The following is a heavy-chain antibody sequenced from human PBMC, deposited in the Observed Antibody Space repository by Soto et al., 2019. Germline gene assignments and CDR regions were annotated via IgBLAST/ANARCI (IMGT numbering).Heavy chain of an antibody. V-gene: IGHV2-5*02. CDR2: IYWDDDK. CDR3: AHCSQAGYYGSGSYYY. D-gene: IGHD3-10*01. CDR1: GFSLSTSGVG. Sequence: SGPTLVNPTQTLTLTCTFSGFSLSTSGVGVGWIRQPPGKALEWLALIYWDDDKRYSPSLKGRLTITKDTSKNQVVLTMTNMDPVDTATYYCAHCSQAGYYGSGSYYYWGQGTLVTVSS. J-gene: IGHJ4*02.